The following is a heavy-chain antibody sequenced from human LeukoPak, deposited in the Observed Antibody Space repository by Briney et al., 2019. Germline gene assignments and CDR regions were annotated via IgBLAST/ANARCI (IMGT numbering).Heavy chain of an antibody. CDR1: GFTFSSYS. CDR3: ILGLGLRGLNTPYY. D-gene: IGHD3-10*01. CDR2: ISSSSSYI. V-gene: IGHV3-21*01. Sequence: GGSLRLSCAASGFTFSSYSMNWVRQAPGKGLEWVSSISSSSSYIYYADSVKGRFTISRDNAKNSLYLQMNSLRAEDTAVYYCILGLGLRGLNTPYYWGQGTLVTVSS. J-gene: IGHJ4*02.